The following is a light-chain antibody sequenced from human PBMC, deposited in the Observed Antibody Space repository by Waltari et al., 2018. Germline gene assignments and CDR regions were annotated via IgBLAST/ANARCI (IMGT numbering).Light chain of an antibody. V-gene: IGKV2-24*01. CDR3: LQTSQFTWT. J-gene: IGKJ1*01. CDR1: QSLVHSDGKTY. Sequence: DIVMTQTPLSSLVTLGQPAPISCSSSQSLVHSDGKTYLSWLQQRPGQPPRLLIYQISKRFSGVPDRFSGSGAGTDFTLKISRVEAEDVAIYYCLQTSQFTWTFGQGTKVEIE. CDR2: QIS.